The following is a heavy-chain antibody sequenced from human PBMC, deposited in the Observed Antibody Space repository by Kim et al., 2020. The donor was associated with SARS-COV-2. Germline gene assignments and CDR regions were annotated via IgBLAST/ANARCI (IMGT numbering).Heavy chain of an antibody. CDR3: ANLGGRDTAMVN. J-gene: IGHJ4*02. CDR1: GFTFDDYA. CDR2: ISWNSGSI. V-gene: IGHV3-9*01. Sequence: GGSLRLSCAASGFTFDDYAMHWVRQAPGKGLEWVSGISWNSGSIGYADSVKGRFTISRDNAKNSLYLQMNSLRAEDTALYYCANLGGRDTAMVNWGQGTL. D-gene: IGHD5-18*01.